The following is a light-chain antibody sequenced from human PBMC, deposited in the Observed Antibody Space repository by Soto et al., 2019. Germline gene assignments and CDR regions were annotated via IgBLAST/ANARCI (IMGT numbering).Light chain of an antibody. Sequence: DIQMTQSPSSVSAYVGDRVTITCRASQSIASWLTWYQHKPGKAPKVLIYAASRLQSGVPSRFSGRESGTTFTLTISNLQPEDFATYYCQQASSFPLTFGGGTKVEIK. CDR2: AAS. CDR3: QQASSFPLT. J-gene: IGKJ4*01. V-gene: IGKV1-12*01. CDR1: QSIASW.